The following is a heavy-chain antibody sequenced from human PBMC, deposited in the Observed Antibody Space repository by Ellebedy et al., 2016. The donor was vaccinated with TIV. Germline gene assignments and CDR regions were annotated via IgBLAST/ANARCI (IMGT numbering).Heavy chain of an antibody. Sequence: SGPTLVKPTQTLTLTCTFSGFSLSTSGVGVGWIRQPPGKALEWLALIYWNDDKRYSPSLKSRLTITKDTSKNQVVLTMTNMDPVDTATYYCAHSSPFPGVGHVLRFLEWLPPPDYWGQGTLVTVSS. CDR3: AHSSPFPGVGHVLRFLEWLPPPDY. D-gene: IGHD3-3*01. J-gene: IGHJ4*02. CDR1: GFSLSTSGVG. V-gene: IGHV2-5*01. CDR2: IYWNDDK.